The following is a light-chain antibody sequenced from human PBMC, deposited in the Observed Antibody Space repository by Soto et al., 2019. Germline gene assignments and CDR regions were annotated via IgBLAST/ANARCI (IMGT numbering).Light chain of an antibody. CDR1: QNINRW. CDR2: KSS. V-gene: IGKV1-5*03. Sequence: DIQMTQSPSTLSASVGDRGTITCRASQNINRWLAWYQQKPVKAPKLLIYKSSTLESGVPSRFSGSGSATEFTLTIRSLQPDDFATYYCQQYNSWWTFGQGTKVEIK. J-gene: IGKJ1*01. CDR3: QQYNSWWT.